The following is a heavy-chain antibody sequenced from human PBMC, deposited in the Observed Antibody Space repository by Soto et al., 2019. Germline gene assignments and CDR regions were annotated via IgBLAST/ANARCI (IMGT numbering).Heavy chain of an antibody. CDR1: GFTFSDHA. J-gene: IGHJ4*02. D-gene: IGHD6-13*01. Sequence: GGSLRLSCEASGFTFSDHAMSWVRRAPGKGLEWVAAISDSVHGAVYADSVKGRFTISRDNSKNTLYLQMNSLRGEDTGVYYCARDPGSALAARIFDFWGQGTVVTVSS. CDR2: ISDSVHGA. V-gene: IGHV3-23*01. CDR3: ARDPGSALAARIFDF.